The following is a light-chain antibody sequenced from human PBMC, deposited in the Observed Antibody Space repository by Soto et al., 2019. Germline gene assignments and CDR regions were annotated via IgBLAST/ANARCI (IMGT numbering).Light chain of an antibody. CDR1: SGHNSYT. Sequence: QSVPTQSPSASASLGASVKLTCTLNSGHNSYTIAWHQQQPEKGPRYLMKVNSDGSHTKGDGIPDRFAGSSSGAERYLTISSLQSEDEADYYCQTWATGIRVFGGGTKLTVL. V-gene: IGLV4-69*01. J-gene: IGLJ3*02. CDR3: QTWATGIRV. CDR2: VNSDGSH.